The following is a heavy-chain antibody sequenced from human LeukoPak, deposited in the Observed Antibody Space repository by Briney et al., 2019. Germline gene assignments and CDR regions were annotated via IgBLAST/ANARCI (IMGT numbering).Heavy chain of an antibody. CDR3: ARVLGTTHSGGYPLDY. Sequence: SETLSLTSTVSGGSISSYYWSWIRHPPGKGLECVGDIYYSGSTNYNPSLKSRVTISVDPSKNQFSLKLSSVTAADTAVYYCARVLGTTHSGGYPLDYWGQGTLVTVSS. CDR2: IYYSGST. D-gene: IGHD1-26*01. V-gene: IGHV4-59*01. CDR1: GGSISSYY. J-gene: IGHJ4*02.